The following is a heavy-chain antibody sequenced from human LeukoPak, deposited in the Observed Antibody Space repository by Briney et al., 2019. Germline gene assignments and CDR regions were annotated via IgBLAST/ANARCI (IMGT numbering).Heavy chain of an antibody. J-gene: IGHJ4*02. CDR3: ASLRFLEWSIVN. D-gene: IGHD3-3*01. Sequence: PPETLSLTCTVSGGSISSYYWSWIRQPPGKGLEWIGYIYYSGSTNYNPSLKSRVTISVDTSKNQFSLKLSSVTAADTAVYYCASLRFLEWSIVNWGQGTLVTVSS. CDR2: IYYSGST. CDR1: GGSISSYY. V-gene: IGHV4-59*08.